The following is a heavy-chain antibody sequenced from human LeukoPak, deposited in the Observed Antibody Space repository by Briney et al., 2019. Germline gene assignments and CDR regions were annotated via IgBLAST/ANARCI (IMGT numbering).Heavy chain of an antibody. CDR3: VVITTRGLDI. J-gene: IGHJ3*02. CDR2: IKQDGREK. V-gene: IGHV3-7*01. D-gene: IGHD3-22*01. Sequence: GGSLRLSFSASGFTFSSYWMSWVRQAPGKGLDGVANIKQDGREKYYVDSVKGRFTISRDNAKNSLYLQMNSLRAEDTAVYSSVVITTRGLDIWGQGTMVTVSS. CDR1: GFTFSSYW.